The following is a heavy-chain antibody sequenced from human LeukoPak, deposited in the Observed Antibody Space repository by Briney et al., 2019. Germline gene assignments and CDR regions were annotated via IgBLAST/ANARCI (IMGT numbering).Heavy chain of an antibody. CDR2: IWSDGGKS. CDR1: GFTLSAYG. D-gene: IGHD2-2*01. Sequence: PGRSLTLSCAASGFTLSAYGMHWVRQAPGKGLEWVAVIWSDGGKSYNSDSVKGRFTISRDNSKNTLYLQMNSLRADDTAVYYCATDSIGPATDFDYWGQGTLVTVSS. CDR3: ATDSIGPATDFDY. V-gene: IGHV3-33*01. J-gene: IGHJ4*02.